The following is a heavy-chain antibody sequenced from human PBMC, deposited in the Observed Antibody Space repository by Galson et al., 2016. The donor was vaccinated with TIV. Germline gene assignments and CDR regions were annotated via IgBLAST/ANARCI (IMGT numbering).Heavy chain of an antibody. CDR3: ARDKERSGWYFWFDP. CDR1: GFTFSSYS. D-gene: IGHD6-19*01. Sequence: SLRLSCAASGFTFSSYSMTWVRQAPGKGLEWVSYISDSSDTIYYGDSVKGRFTISRDNAKNSVYPQMNNLRTEDTGVYYCARDKERSGWYFWFDPWGQGTLVTVSA. CDR2: ISDSSDTI. J-gene: IGHJ5*02. V-gene: IGHV3-48*04.